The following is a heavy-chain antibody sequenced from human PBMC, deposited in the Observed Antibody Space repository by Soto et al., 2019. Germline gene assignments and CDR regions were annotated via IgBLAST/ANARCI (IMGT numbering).Heavy chain of an antibody. Sequence: SETLAVTCTFSGGSIATSSYFWAWIRRPPGKGLEWIGSIDYRGTIYNNPSLKSRVTISVDTSKNHFSLKLDSVTAADTALYYCSRRATEGFDPWGHGTLVTVSS. CDR2: IDYRGTI. J-gene: IGHJ5*02. CDR1: GGSIATSSYF. CDR3: SRRATEGFDP. V-gene: IGHV4-39*02.